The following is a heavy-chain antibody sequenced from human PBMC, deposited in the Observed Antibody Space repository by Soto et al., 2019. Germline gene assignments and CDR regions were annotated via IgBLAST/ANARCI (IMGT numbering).Heavy chain of an antibody. CDR2: IYYSGST. Sequence: SETLSLTCTVSGGSISSGDYYWSWIRQPPGKGLEWIGYIYYSGSTYYNPSLKSRVTISVDTSKNQFSLKLSSVTAADTAVYYCASGGALIWFGELGVMDVWGQGTTVTVSS. V-gene: IGHV4-30-4*01. CDR1: GGSISSGDYY. J-gene: IGHJ6*02. CDR3: ASGGALIWFGELGVMDV. D-gene: IGHD3-10*01.